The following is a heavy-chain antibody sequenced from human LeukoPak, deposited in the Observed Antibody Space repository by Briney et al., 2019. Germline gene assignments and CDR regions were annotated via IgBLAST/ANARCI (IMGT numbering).Heavy chain of an antibody. Sequence: GGSLRLSCAASGFTFSNYAMSWVRQAPGKGLEWVSVISGSGATTYYADSVKGRFTISRDNSKNTLYLQVDSLRAEDTAVYYCAKGLWGAYYYGMDVWGQGTTVTVSS. J-gene: IGHJ6*02. CDR2: ISGSGATT. D-gene: IGHD3-16*01. CDR3: AKGLWGAYYYGMDV. V-gene: IGHV3-23*01. CDR1: GFTFSNYA.